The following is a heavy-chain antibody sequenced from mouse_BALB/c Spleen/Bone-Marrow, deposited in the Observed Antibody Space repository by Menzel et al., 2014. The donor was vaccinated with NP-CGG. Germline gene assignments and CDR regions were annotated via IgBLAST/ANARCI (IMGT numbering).Heavy chain of an antibody. CDR1: GFTFSDYY. J-gene: IGHJ3*01. CDR2: ISNGGGSST. CDR3: ASPGTY. V-gene: IGHV5-12*02. Sequence: EVQLVESGGGLVQPGGSLKLSCATSGFTFSDYYMYWVRQAPEKRLEWVAYISNGGGSSTYYPDTVKGRFTISRDNAXNTLYLQMSRLKSEDTAMYYCASPGTYWGQGTLVTVSA. D-gene: IGHD4-1*01.